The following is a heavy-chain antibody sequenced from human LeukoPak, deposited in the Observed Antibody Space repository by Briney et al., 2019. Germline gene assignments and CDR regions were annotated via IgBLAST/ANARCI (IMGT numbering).Heavy chain of an antibody. CDR2: IYHSGST. J-gene: IGHJ4*02. D-gene: IGHD2-15*01. CDR1: GGSISSGGYS. CDR3: ARGTRILFDY. Sequence: SETLPLTCAVSGGSISSGGYSWSWIRQPPGKGLEWIGYIYHSGSTYYNPSLKSRVTISVDRSKNQFSLKLSSVTAADTAVYYCARGTRILFDYWGQGTLVTVSS. V-gene: IGHV4-30-2*01.